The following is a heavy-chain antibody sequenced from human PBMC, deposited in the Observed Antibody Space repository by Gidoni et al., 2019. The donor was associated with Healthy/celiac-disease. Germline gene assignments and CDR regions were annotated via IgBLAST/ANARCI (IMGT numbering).Heavy chain of an antibody. V-gene: IGHV1-2*04. Sequence: QVQLVQSGAEVKKPGASVKASCKASGYTLTGYYMHWVRQVPGQGLEWMGWINPNICGTNYAQKFQGWVTMTGDTSISTAYMELSRLRSDDTAVYYCARVGSTLAAWWWWFDPWGQGTLVTVSS. CDR3: ARVGSTLAAWWWWFDP. CDR2: INPNICGT. CDR1: GYTLTGYY. J-gene: IGHJ5*02. D-gene: IGHD2-8*02.